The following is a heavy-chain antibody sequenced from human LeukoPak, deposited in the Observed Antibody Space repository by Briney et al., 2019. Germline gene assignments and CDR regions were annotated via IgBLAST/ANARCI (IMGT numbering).Heavy chain of an antibody. CDR2: INHRGST. CDR3: ARAESITIFGVAPGWFDP. Sequence: SETLSLTCGVSGGSFTVYYWSWIRQPPGKGLEWIGEINHRGSTNYNPSLKSRVTISADTSKNQFSLKLSSVTAADTAVYYCARAESITIFGVAPGWFDPWGQGTLVTVSS. V-gene: IGHV4-34*01. J-gene: IGHJ5*02. D-gene: IGHD3-3*01. CDR1: GGSFTVYY.